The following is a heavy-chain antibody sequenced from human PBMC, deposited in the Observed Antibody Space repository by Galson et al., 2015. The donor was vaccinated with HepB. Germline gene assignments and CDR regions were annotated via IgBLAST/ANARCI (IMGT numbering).Heavy chain of an antibody. V-gene: IGHV1-69*06. J-gene: IGHJ6*02. CDR1: GGTFSTYA. CDR3: ARDSGAAAAHYYGMDV. Sequence: SVKVSCKASGGTFSTYAISWGRQAPGQGLEWMGGIIPIFGTANYAQNFQGRVTITADKSTSTAYMELNSLRSEDTAVYYCARDSGAAAAHYYGMDVWGQGTTVTIS. D-gene: IGHD6-13*01. CDR2: IIPIFGTA.